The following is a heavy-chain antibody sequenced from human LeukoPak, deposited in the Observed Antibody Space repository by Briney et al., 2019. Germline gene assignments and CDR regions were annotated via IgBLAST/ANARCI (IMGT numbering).Heavy chain of an antibody. CDR3: AKSMTLQWRGFFDL. CDR1: GFTFSSYA. CDR2: ISDSGANT. D-gene: IGHD6-19*01. Sequence: GGSLRLSCAASGFTFSSYAMSWVRQAPGKGLEWVSTISDSGANTYYADSVRGRFTISRDNSKNTLYLQKNSLRADDTAIYYCAKSMTLQWRGFFDLWGRGTHVTVSS. V-gene: IGHV3-23*01. J-gene: IGHJ2*01.